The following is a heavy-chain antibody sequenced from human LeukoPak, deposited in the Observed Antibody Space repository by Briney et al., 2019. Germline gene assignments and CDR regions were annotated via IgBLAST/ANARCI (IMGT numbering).Heavy chain of an antibody. Sequence: GGSLRLSCAASGFTFSSYSMNWVRQTPGKGLEWVSSISSSSSYIYYADSVKGRFTISRDNAKNSLYLQMNSLRAEDTAVYYCARRRYSGSSQHFDYWGQGTLVTVSS. V-gene: IGHV3-21*01. CDR1: GFTFSSYS. D-gene: IGHD1-26*01. CDR3: ARRRYSGSSQHFDY. J-gene: IGHJ4*02. CDR2: ISSSSSYI.